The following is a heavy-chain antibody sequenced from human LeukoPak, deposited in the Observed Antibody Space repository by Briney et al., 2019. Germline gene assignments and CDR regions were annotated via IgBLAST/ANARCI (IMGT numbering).Heavy chain of an antibody. V-gene: IGHV4-30-4*01. CDR3: ASSVVPAYEVDY. D-gene: IGHD2-2*01. J-gene: IGHJ4*02. CDR1: GGSISSGDYY. Sequence: SGTLSLTCAVSGGSISSGDYYWSWIRQPPGKGLEWIGYIYYSGSTYYNPSLKSRVTISVDTSKNQFSLKLSSVTAADTAVYYCASSVVPAYEVDYWGQGTLVTVSS. CDR2: IYYSGST.